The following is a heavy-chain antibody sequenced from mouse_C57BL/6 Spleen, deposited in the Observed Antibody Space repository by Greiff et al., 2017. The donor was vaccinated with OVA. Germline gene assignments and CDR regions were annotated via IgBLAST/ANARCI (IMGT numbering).Heavy chain of an antibody. Sequence: EVQLQQSGPVLVKPGASVKMSCKASGYTFTDYYMNWVKQSHGKSLEWIGVINPYNGGTSYNQKFKGKATLTVDKSSSTAYMELNSLTSEDSAVYYCARGLYYGNYGYFDVWGTGTTVTVSS. CDR1: GYTFTDYY. J-gene: IGHJ1*03. D-gene: IGHD2-1*01. CDR2: INPYNGGT. CDR3: ARGLYYGNYGYFDV. V-gene: IGHV1-19*01.